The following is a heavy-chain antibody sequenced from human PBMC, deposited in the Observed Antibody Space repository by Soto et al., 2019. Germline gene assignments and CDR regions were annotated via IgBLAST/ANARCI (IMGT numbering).Heavy chain of an antibody. V-gene: IGHV4-30-4*01. J-gene: IGHJ4*02. CDR3: ARWLGYGPHFDY. Sequence: SETLSLTCTVSGCSISSGDYYWSWIRQPPGKGLEWIGYIYYSGSTYYNPSLKSRVTISVDTSKNQFSLKLSSVTAADTAVYYCARWLGYGPHFDYWGQGTLVTVSS. CDR1: GCSISSGDYY. D-gene: IGHD5-12*01. CDR2: IYYSGST.